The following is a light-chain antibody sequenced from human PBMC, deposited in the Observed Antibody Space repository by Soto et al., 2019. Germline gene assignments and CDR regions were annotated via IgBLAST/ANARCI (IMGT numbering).Light chain of an antibody. Sequence: ENVLTQSPGPLSLSPGEKVTLSFRASQSVSSSYLAWYQQKPGQAPRLLIYGASSRAAGIPDRFSGSGSGTDFTLTISRLEPEDFAVYYCQQYGSSSWTFGQGTKVDI. CDR3: QQYGSSSWT. V-gene: IGKV3-20*01. J-gene: IGKJ1*01. CDR1: QSVSSSY. CDR2: GAS.